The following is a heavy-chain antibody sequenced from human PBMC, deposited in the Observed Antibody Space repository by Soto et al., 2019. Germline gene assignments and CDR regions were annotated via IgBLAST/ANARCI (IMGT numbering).Heavy chain of an antibody. Sequence: GGSLRLSCAASGFTFSSYAMHWVRQAPGKGLEWVAVISYDGSNKYYADSVKGRFTISRDNSKNTLYLQMNSLRAEDTAVYYCARAEKGSGWSRFDYWGQGTLVTISS. CDR1: GFTFSSYA. V-gene: IGHV3-30-3*01. CDR2: ISYDGSNK. D-gene: IGHD6-19*01. J-gene: IGHJ4*02. CDR3: ARAEKGSGWSRFDY.